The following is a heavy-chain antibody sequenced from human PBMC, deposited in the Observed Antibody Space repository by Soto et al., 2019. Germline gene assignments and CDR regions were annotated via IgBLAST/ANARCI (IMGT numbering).Heavy chain of an antibody. CDR2: ISYDGSNK. J-gene: IGHJ6*03. CDR1: GFTFSSYG. V-gene: IGHV3-30*18. D-gene: IGHD1-1*01. CDR3: AKDRSGARTTPKTRVSYMDV. Sequence: GGSLRLSCAASGFTFSSYGMHWVRQAPGKGLEWVAVISYDGSNKYYADSVKGRFTISRDNSKNTLYLQMNSLRAEDTAVYYCAKDRSGARTTPKTRVSYMDVWGKGTTVTVSS.